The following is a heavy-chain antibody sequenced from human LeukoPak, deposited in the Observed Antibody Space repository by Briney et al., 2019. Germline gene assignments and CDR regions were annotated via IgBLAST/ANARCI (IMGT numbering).Heavy chain of an antibody. CDR2: ISGSGANT. J-gene: IGHJ4*02. CDR3: ARLFRYCSGGTCYTDRGYFFDY. Sequence: PGGSLRLSCVAPGFTFSNYAMSWVRQAPGKGLEWVSTISGSGANTSYADSVKGRFTISRDNSKNTLSLQMNSLRAEDTAVYYCARLFRYCSGGTCYTDRGYFFDYWGQGTLVTVSS. D-gene: IGHD2-15*01. CDR1: GFTFSNYA. V-gene: IGHV3-23*01.